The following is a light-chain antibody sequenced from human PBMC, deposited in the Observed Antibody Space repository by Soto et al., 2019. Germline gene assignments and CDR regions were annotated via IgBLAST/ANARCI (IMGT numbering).Light chain of an antibody. J-gene: IGKJ2*01. Sequence: DIQMTQSPSTLSASVGDRVTITCRASQSISSWLAWYQQKPGKAPKLLIYKASSLESGVPSRFSGSGSGTEFTLTISSLQPDDFETYYCQQYNSYSLPFGQGTKLEIK. V-gene: IGKV1-5*03. CDR2: KAS. CDR3: QQYNSYSLP. CDR1: QSISSW.